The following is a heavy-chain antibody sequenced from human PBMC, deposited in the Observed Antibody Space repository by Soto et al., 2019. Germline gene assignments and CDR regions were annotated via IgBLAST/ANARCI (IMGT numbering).Heavy chain of an antibody. CDR3: ASPIPTRGSVFLFDF. J-gene: IGHJ4*02. CDR2: IIHILGIT. V-gene: IGHV1-69*02. Sequence: QVQLVQSGAEVKKPGSSVKVSCKASGGTFSSYTISWVRQAPGQGIEWMGRIIHILGITNYAQKSKGRVTITADKPTSSAYMSLSSMRSEDTAGYYFASPIPTRGSVFLFDFWGQGTLVTVSS. CDR1: GGTFSSYT. D-gene: IGHD2-21*01.